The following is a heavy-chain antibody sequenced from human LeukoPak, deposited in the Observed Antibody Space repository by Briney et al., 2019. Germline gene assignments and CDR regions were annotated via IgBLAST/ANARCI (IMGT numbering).Heavy chain of an antibody. CDR1: GFSFDDYA. Sequence: GGSLRLSCAASGFSFDDYAMHWVRQAPGKGLEWVAGISWNSGSIDYVDSVKGRFTISRDNAKNSLYLQMNSLRAEDTAVYYCARTNVLLWFGEFQRYFDYWGQGTLVTVSS. CDR2: ISWNSGSI. CDR3: ARTNVLLWFGEFQRYFDY. V-gene: IGHV3-9*01. D-gene: IGHD3-10*01. J-gene: IGHJ4*02.